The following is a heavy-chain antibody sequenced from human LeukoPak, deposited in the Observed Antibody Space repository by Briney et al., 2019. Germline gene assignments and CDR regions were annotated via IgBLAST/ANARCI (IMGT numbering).Heavy chain of an antibody. D-gene: IGHD4-17*01. CDR3: ARHLSGDDI. J-gene: IGHJ3*02. V-gene: IGHV3-53*01. CDR2: IYSGGST. Sequence: PGRSLRLSCAASGFIVSSNYMSWVRQAPGKGLEWVSIIYSGGSTYYADSVKGRFTISRDNSKNTLYLQMNSLRAEDTAVYYCARHLSGDDIWGQGTMVTVSS. CDR1: GFIVSSNY.